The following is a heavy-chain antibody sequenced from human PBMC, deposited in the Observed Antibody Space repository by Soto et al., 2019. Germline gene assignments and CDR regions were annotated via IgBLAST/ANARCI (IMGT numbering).Heavy chain of an antibody. CDR2: IYHSGST. CDR3: ARVGSSSWYYFDY. J-gene: IGHJ4*02. D-gene: IGHD6-13*01. V-gene: IGHV4-30-2*01. CDR1: GGSISSGGYS. Sequence: SETLSLTCAVSGGSISSGGYSWSWIRQPPGKGLEWIGYIYHSGSTYYNPSLKSRVTISVDRSKNQFSLKLSSVTAADTAVYYCARVGSSSWYYFDYWGQGTLVTVSS.